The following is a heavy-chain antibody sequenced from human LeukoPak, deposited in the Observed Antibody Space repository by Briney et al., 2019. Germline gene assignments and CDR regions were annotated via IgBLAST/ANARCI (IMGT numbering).Heavy chain of an antibody. Sequence: SETLSLTCAVYGGSFSGYYWSWIRQPPGKGLEWIGEINHSGSTNYNPSLKSRVTISVDTSKNQFSLKLSSVTAADTAVYYCARNQRAVQWGYYYYGMDVWGQGTTVTVSS. CDR3: ARNQRAVQWGYYYYGMDV. D-gene: IGHD1-26*01. V-gene: IGHV4-34*01. J-gene: IGHJ6*02. CDR2: INHSGST. CDR1: GGSFSGYY.